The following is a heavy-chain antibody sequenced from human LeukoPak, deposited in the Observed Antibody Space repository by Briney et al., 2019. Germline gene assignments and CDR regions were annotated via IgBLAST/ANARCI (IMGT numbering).Heavy chain of an antibody. CDR1: GGSISSGGYY. Sequence: KPSQTLSLTCTVSGGSISSGGYYWSWIRQPPGKGLEWIGYIYHSGSTYYNPSLKSRVTISVDRSKNQVSLQLNSVSPEDTAMYYCARENSRGRSDYWGQGTLVTVSS. CDR2: IYHSGST. J-gene: IGHJ4*02. CDR3: ARENSRGRSDY. V-gene: IGHV4-30-2*01. D-gene: IGHD6-19*01.